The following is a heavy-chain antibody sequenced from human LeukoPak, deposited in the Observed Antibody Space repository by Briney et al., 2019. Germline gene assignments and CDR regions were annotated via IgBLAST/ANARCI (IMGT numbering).Heavy chain of an antibody. J-gene: IGHJ6*02. CDR3: AKDISGYYYYGMDV. CDR1: GYSISSGYY. Sequence: ETLSLTCTVSGYSISSGYYWGWIRQPPGKGLEWVSLISWDGGSTYYADSVKGRFTISRDNSKNSLYLQMNSLRAEDTALYYCAKDISGYYYYGMDVWGQGTTVTVSS. CDR2: ISWDGGST. V-gene: IGHV3-43D*03.